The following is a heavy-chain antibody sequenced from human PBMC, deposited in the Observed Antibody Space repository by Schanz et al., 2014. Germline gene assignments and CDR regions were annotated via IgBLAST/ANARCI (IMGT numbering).Heavy chain of an antibody. CDR2: ISTSGSTI. D-gene: IGHD1-26*01. V-gene: IGHV3-11*04. CDR3: ARGGATRFDY. Sequence: QVHLVESGGALVQPGGSLRLSCAASGFTFSDYYMTWIRQPPGKGLEWLAFISTSGSTIYYADSVKGRFTISRDNAKNSLYLQMNSLRDEDTAVYYCARGGATRFDYWGQGTLVTVSS. CDR1: GFTFSDYY. J-gene: IGHJ4*02.